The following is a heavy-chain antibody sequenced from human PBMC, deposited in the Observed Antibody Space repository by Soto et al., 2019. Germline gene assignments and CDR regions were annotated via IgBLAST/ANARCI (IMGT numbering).Heavy chain of an antibody. D-gene: IGHD5-12*01. CDR1: GLTVSGKKY. CDR3: ATWHLREHAYAI. Sequence: DVQLVESGGGVIQPGGSLRLSCVASGLTVSGKKYVAWVRQAPGKGPEWVSGVYDLDGTYYADSVRGRFTTSIGNSRTAVWLQMRDLRPEDTALYFCATWHLREHAYAIRGRETMVTVSS. J-gene: IGHJ3*02. CDR2: VYDLDGT. V-gene: IGHV3-53*01.